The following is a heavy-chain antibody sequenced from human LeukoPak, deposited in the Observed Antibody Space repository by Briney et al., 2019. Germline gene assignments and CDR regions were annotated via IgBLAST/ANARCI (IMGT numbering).Heavy chain of an antibody. J-gene: IGHJ5*02. CDR2: VSAYNGNT. Sequence: GASVKVSCKASVYNFISYGFSWVRQAPGQGLEWMGWVSAYNGNTKYAQKFQDRVTMTTNTSTSTAYMELRSLRPADAAVYYCAREGGVWGVTVAGFDPWGQGTLVSVSS. CDR1: VYNFISYG. D-gene: IGHD3-10*01. CDR3: AREGGVWGVTVAGFDP. V-gene: IGHV1-18*01.